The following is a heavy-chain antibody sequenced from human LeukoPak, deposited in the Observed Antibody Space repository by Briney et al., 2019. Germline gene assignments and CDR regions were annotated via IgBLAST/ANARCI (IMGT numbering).Heavy chain of an antibody. V-gene: IGHV4-59*01. CDR2: IYYSGST. CDR1: GGSISSYY. J-gene: IGHJ4*02. CDR3: ARVLRGFGEFFYYFDY. D-gene: IGHD3-10*01. Sequence: SETLSLTCTVSGGSISSYYWSWIRQPPGKGLEWIGYIYYSGSTNYNPSLKSRVTISVDTSKNQFSLKLSSVTAADTTVYYCARVLRGFGEFFYYFDYWGQGTLVTVSS.